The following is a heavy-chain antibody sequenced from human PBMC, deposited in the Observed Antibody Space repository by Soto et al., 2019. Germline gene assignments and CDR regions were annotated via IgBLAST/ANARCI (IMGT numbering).Heavy chain of an antibody. CDR2: IKQDGSEI. Sequence: GGSLRLSCAASGITFSNHWMTWLRQAPGKGLEWVANIKQDGSEIHYVDSVKGRFTISRDNAKNSLYLQMNSLRDEDTAVYYCARESRFLEWLSLNWFDPWGQGTLVTVSS. D-gene: IGHD3-3*01. J-gene: IGHJ5*02. V-gene: IGHV3-7*01. CDR1: GITFSNHW. CDR3: ARESRFLEWLSLNWFDP.